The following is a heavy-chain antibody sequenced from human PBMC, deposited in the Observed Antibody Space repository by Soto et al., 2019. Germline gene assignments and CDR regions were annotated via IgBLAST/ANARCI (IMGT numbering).Heavy chain of an antibody. J-gene: IGHJ5*02. V-gene: IGHV3-30*18. CDR3: AKSGYSGSLLASFDP. D-gene: IGHD1-26*01. Sequence: QVQLVESGGGVVQPGRSLRLSCAASGFTFSSYGMHWVRQAPGKGLEWVAVISYDGSNKYYADSVKGRFTISSDNSKNTLYLQMNSLRAEDTAVYYCAKSGYSGSLLASFDPWGQGTLVTVSS. CDR2: ISYDGSNK. CDR1: GFTFSSYG.